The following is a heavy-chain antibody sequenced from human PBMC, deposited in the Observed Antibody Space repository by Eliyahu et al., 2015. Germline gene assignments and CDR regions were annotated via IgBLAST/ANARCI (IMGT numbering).Heavy chain of an antibody. D-gene: IGHD3-9*01. Sequence: VKGRFTISRDNSKNTLYLQMNSLRAEDTAVYYCASQDYDILTGYSPFDYWGQGTLVTVSS. CDR3: ASQDYDILTGYSPFDY. J-gene: IGHJ4*02. V-gene: IGHV3-23*01.